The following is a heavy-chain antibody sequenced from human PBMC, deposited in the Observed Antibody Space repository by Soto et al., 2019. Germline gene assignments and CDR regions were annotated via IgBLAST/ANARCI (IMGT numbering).Heavy chain of an antibody. J-gene: IGHJ4*01. V-gene: IGHV1-8*01. D-gene: IGHD6-19*01. CDR3: AMEVAGRAYQPIAF. CDR2: MNPNSGNT. Sequence: QVQLVQSGAEVKKPGASVKVSCKASGYTCIRYDINWVRQATGQGLEWMGWMNPNSGNTGYAQKFQGRVTMTRDTTINTVYTELSSLGSDDTAVYYYAMEVAGRAYQPIAFWGHGTLVMVSS. CDR1: GYTCIRYD.